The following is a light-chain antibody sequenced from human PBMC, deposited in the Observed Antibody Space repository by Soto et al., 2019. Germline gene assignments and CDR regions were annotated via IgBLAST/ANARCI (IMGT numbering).Light chain of an antibody. CDR3: QQYYSLWT. Sequence: DIQMTQSPSTLSSSVGERVMITCRASRSITGWLAWYQQKTGKAPKLLLYRSSTLESGAPSMCSGSGCGTEFILTISSLQPDDVATYCYQQYYSLWTFGQGTKVEIK. J-gene: IGKJ1*01. CDR1: RSITGW. CDR2: RSS. V-gene: IGKV1-5*03.